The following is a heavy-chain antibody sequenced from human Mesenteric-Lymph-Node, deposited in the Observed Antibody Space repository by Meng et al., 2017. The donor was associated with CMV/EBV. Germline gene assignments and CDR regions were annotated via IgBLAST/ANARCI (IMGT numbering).Heavy chain of an antibody. Sequence: GGSLRLSCAASGFSFDSYAMSWVRQAPGKGLEWVSTISGSGGSTYYAESVKGRFTISRDNSKNTLYLQMSSLRAEDTAVYYCAKDSGVAGTYWYFDLWGRGTLVTVSS. CDR2: ISGSGGST. D-gene: IGHD6-19*01. CDR3: AKDSGVAGTYWYFDL. CDR1: GFSFDSYA. V-gene: IGHV3-23*01. J-gene: IGHJ2*01.